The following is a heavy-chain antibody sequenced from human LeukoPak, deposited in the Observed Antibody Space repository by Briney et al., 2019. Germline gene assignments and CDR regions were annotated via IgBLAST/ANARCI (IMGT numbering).Heavy chain of an antibody. Sequence: ASVKASCKASGYTFTGYYMHWVRQAPGQGLEWMGWISPNSGGTNYAQKFQGRVTMTRDTSISTAYMELSRLRSDDTAVYYCARDPSSGWQFGCDYWGQGTLVTVSS. J-gene: IGHJ4*02. CDR2: ISPNSGGT. D-gene: IGHD6-19*01. CDR3: ARDPSSGWQFGCDY. CDR1: GYTFTGYY. V-gene: IGHV1-2*02.